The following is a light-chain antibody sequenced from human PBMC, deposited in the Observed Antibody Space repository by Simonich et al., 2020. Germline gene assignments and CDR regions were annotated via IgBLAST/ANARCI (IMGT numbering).Light chain of an antibody. V-gene: IGKV4-1*01. Sequence: DIVMTPSPDSLAVSLGARATITCKSSQSVLYSYNNKNYLAWYQQKPGQPPKLLIYCAATRESGVPDRFSGGGSGTDFTLTISSLQAEDVAVYYCQQYYSTPLTFGGGTKVEIK. J-gene: IGKJ4*01. CDR2: CAA. CDR3: QQYYSTPLT. CDR1: QSVLYSYNNKNY.